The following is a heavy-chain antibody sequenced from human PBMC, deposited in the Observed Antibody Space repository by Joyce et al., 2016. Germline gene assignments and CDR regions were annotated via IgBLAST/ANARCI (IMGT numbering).Heavy chain of an antibody. CDR1: GYIFINYG. Sequence: QVQLVQSGGEVQKPGASVKVSCKASGYIFINYGLTGVRQAPGQGLEWMGWISPYNGQTNYAPRIQGRVTITTDTSTSTAYMELRSLNSDDTAVYYCARDVSSMNTPGFWGQGTLVTVSS. V-gene: IGHV1-18*01. D-gene: IGHD5/OR15-5a*01. J-gene: IGHJ4*02. CDR2: ISPYNGQT. CDR3: ARDVSSMNTPGF.